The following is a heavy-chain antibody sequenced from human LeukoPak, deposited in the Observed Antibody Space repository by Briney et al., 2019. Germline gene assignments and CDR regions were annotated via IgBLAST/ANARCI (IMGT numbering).Heavy chain of an antibody. CDR2: INPNSGGT. Sequence: SVKVSCKASGGTFSSYAISWVRQAPGQGLEWMGRINPNSGGTNYAQKFQGRVTITADESTSTAYMELRSLRSDDTAVYYCARDQGPYYYDSSGSGFDPWGQGTLVTVSS. D-gene: IGHD3-22*01. CDR1: GGTFSSYA. J-gene: IGHJ5*02. V-gene: IGHV1-69*13. CDR3: ARDQGPYYYDSSGSGFDP.